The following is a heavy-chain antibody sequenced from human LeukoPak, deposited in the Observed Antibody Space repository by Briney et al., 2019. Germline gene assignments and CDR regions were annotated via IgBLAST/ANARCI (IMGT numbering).Heavy chain of an antibody. J-gene: IGHJ4*02. CDR1: GFTFSSYA. CDR3: AKSHGYSYGAQYPFDY. V-gene: IGHV3-23*01. CDR2: ISGSGGST. Sequence: PGGSLRLSCAASGFTFSSYAMNWVRQAPGKGLEWVSAISGSGGSTYYADSVKGRFTISRDNSKNTLYLQMNSLRAEDTAVYYCAKSHGYSYGAQYPFDYWGQGTLVTVSS. D-gene: IGHD5-18*01.